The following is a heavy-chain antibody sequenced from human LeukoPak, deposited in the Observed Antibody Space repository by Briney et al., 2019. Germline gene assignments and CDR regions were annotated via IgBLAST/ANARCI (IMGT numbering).Heavy chain of an antibody. CDR1: GFTVSNYY. Sequence: PGGSLRLSCAVSGFTVSNYYMSWVRQAPGKGLEWVSVIYTGGSTHYAASVKGRFTISRDISKNSLFLQMNSLSADDTAVYYCARGHGAWGQGTLVTVSS. CDR3: ARGHGA. V-gene: IGHV3-66*01. J-gene: IGHJ5*02. CDR2: IYTGGST. D-gene: IGHD5-24*01.